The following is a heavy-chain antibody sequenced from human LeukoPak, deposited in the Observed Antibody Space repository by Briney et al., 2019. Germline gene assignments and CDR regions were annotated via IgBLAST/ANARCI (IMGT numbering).Heavy chain of an antibody. CDR3: AGPTGYCSSTSCHTPAYYYYGMDV. J-gene: IGHJ6*04. D-gene: IGHD2-2*02. CDR2: INAGNGNT. CDR1: GYTFTSYA. V-gene: IGHV1-3*01. Sequence: ASVKVSCKASGYTFTSYAMHWVRQAPGQRLEWMGWINAGNGNTKYSQKFQGRVTITRDSSAGTAYMELSSLRSEDTAVYYCAGPTGYCSSTSCHTPAYYYYGMDVWGKGTTVTVSS.